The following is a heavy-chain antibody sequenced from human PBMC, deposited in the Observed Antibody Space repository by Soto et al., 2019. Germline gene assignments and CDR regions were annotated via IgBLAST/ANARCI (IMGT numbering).Heavy chain of an antibody. CDR2: ISGSGGST. Sequence: PGGSLRLSCAASGFTFSSHAMSWVRQAPGKGLEWVSAISGSGGSTYYADSVKGRFTISRDNSKNTLYLQMNSLRAEDTAVYYCAKDLMPVVAAMSYYYYYMDVWGKGTTVTVSS. CDR3: AKDLMPVVAAMSYYYYYMDV. D-gene: IGHD2-15*01. J-gene: IGHJ6*03. CDR1: GFTFSSHA. V-gene: IGHV3-23*01.